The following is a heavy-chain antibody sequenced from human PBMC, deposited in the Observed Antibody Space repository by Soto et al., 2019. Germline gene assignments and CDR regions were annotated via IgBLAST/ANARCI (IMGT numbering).Heavy chain of an antibody. J-gene: IGHJ5*02. V-gene: IGHV1-3*01. D-gene: IGHD3-10*01. CDR1: GYTFTSYA. CDR2: INAGNGNT. CDR3: ARGLLWFGELSFVTNWFDP. Sequence: ASVKVSCKASGYTFTSYAMHWVRQAPGQRLEWMGWINAGNGNTKYSQKFQGRVTITRDTSASTAYMELSSLRSEDTAVYYCARGLLWFGELSFVTNWFDPWGQGTLVNVSS.